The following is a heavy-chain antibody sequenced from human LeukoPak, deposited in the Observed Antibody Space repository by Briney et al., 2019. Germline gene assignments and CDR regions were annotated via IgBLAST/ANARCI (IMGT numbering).Heavy chain of an antibody. Sequence: SETLSLTCAVSGDSISSSNWWSWVRQPPGKGLGWIGEIYHSGSTNYNPSLKSRVTISVDKSKNQFSLKLSPVTAADTAVYYCARASEIVVVTATNVEYFDYWGQGTLVTVSS. CDR3: ARASEIVVVTATNVEYFDY. V-gene: IGHV4-4*02. CDR2: IYHSGST. CDR1: GDSISSSNW. D-gene: IGHD2-21*02. J-gene: IGHJ4*02.